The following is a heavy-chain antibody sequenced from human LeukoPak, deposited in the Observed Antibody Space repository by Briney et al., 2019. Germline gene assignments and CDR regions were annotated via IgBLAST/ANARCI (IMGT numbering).Heavy chain of an antibody. V-gene: IGHV4-39*07. Sequence: SETLSLTCTVSGGSISSSSYYWGWIRQPPGKGLEWIGSIYYSGSTYYNPSLKSRVTISVDTSKNQFSLELSSVTAADTAVYYCARDSVDYGDYDRWFDPWGQGTLVTVSS. CDR2: IYYSGST. CDR1: GGSISSSSYY. J-gene: IGHJ5*02. CDR3: ARDSVDYGDYDRWFDP. D-gene: IGHD4-17*01.